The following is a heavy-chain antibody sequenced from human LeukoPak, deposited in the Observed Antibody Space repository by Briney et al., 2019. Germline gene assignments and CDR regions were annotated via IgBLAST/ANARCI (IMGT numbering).Heavy chain of an antibody. CDR1: GYTFTSYD. J-gene: IGHJ4*02. Sequence: ASVKVSCKASGYTFTSYDINWVRQATGQGLEWMGWMNPNSGNTGYAQKFQGRVTMTRNTSISTAYMELSSLRSEDTAVYYCARGRYYYGSGSGSFDYWGQGTLVTVSS. V-gene: IGHV1-8*01. CDR3: ARGRYYYGSGSGSFDY. CDR2: MNPNSGNT. D-gene: IGHD3-10*01.